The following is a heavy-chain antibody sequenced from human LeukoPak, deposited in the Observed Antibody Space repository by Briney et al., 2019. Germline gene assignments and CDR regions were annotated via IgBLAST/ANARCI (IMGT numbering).Heavy chain of an antibody. CDR1: GCTFSSYA. D-gene: IGHD2-21*01. Sequence: ASVKVSCKASGCTFSSYAISWVRQAPGQGLEWMGGIIPIFGTANYAQKFQGRVTITADKSTSTAYMELSSLRAEDTAVYYCARDPEGGDYYYYMDVWGKGTTVTVSS. CDR2: IIPIFGTA. V-gene: IGHV1-69*06. CDR3: ARDPEGGDYYYYMDV. J-gene: IGHJ6*03.